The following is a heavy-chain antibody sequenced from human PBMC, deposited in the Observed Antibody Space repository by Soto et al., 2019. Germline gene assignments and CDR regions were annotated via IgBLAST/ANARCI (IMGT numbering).Heavy chain of an antibody. D-gene: IGHD3-16*01. J-gene: IGHJ6*02. V-gene: IGHV1-18*01. CDR1: GYSFTRYG. Sequence: QAQLVQSGAEVKKPGASVKVSCKASGYSFTRYGIIWVRQAPGQGLEWMGWISGYNANTNYPENLQGRVTMTTDTSTSTAYMEVRNLISDGSAVYYCARMGDVPYYYYGLDVWGQGTKVTVSS. CDR3: ARMGDVPYYYYGLDV. CDR2: ISGYNANT.